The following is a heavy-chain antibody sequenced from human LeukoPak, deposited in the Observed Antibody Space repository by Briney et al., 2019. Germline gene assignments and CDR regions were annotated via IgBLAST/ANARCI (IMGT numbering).Heavy chain of an antibody. CDR3: AKLGGYCSSGSCRDLDY. CDR2: ISDSGGST. D-gene: IGHD2-15*01. Sequence: AGGSLRLSCAVSGLTFAAYAMTWVRQAPEKGLEWVSTISDSGGSTYYADSLKGRFTISRDNSKNTLYLQVDSLRAEDTAVYYCAKLGGYCSSGSCRDLDYWGQGTLVTVSS. CDR1: GLTFAAYA. J-gene: IGHJ4*02. V-gene: IGHV3-23*01.